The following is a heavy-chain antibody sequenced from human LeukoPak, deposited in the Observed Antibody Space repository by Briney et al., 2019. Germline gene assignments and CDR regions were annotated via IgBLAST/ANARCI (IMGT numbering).Heavy chain of an antibody. Sequence: SETLSLTCTVSGGSISSYYWSWIRQPPGKGLEWIGYIYYSGSTNYNPSLKSRVTISVDTSKNQFSLKLSSVTAADTAVYYCARAHYYDSPYYFDYWGQGTLVTVSS. CDR3: ARAHYYDSPYYFDY. J-gene: IGHJ4*02. CDR1: GGSISSYY. CDR2: IYYSGST. D-gene: IGHD3-22*01. V-gene: IGHV4-59*01.